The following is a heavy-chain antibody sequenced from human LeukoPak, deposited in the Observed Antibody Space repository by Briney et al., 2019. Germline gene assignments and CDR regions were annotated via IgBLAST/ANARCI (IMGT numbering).Heavy chain of an antibody. CDR1: GFTFNKAW. J-gene: IGHJ4*02. D-gene: IGHD1-26*01. Sequence: GGSLRLSCAASGFTFNKAWMNWVRQAPGKGLEWVSAISGSGGSTYYADSVKGRFTISRDNSKNTLYLQMNSLRAEDTAVYYCAKWELLAFFDYWGQGTLVTVSS. CDR2: ISGSGGST. CDR3: AKWELLAFFDY. V-gene: IGHV3-23*01.